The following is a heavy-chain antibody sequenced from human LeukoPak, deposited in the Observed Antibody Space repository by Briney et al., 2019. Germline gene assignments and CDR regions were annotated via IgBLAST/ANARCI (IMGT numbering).Heavy chain of an antibody. D-gene: IGHD3-10*01. V-gene: IGHV3-74*01. CDR1: GFTVSNFW. J-gene: IGHJ3*02. Sequence: GGSLRLSYAASGFTVSNFWMHWVRQATGQGQVWVSRINSDGTSTNYAGSVKGRLTISRDNTKNTLYLQMNSLTVEDTAVYYCARETWARGGDAFDIWGRGTMVTVSS. CDR3: ARETWARGGDAFDI. CDR2: INSDGTST.